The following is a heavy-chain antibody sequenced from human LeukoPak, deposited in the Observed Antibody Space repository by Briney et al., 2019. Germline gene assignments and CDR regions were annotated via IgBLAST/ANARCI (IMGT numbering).Heavy chain of an antibody. CDR1: GYSISSGYY. CDR3: ARGARSPYCSSTSCHYYYYMDV. D-gene: IGHD2-2*01. CDR2: IYHSGST. Sequence: SETLSLTCAVSGYSISSGYYWGWIRQPPGKGLEWIGSIYHSGSTYYNPSLKSRVTISVDTSKNQFSLKLSSVTAADTAVYYCARGARSPYCSSTSCHYYYYMDVWGKGTTVTVSS. J-gene: IGHJ6*03. V-gene: IGHV4-38-2*01.